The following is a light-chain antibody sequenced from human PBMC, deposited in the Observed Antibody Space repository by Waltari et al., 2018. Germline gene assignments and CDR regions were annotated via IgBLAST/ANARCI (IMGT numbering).Light chain of an antibody. J-gene: IGKJ2*01. CDR1: QNILYTSNNKNY. Sequence: DIVMTQSPDSLAVSLGERATIHCKSSQNILYTSNNKNYLAWYQRKPGQPPKLLFYWASTRESGVPDRFSGSGSGTDFTLTISSLQAEDVAIYYCQQYYNTPYTFGQGTKLEI. V-gene: IGKV4-1*01. CDR2: WAS. CDR3: QQYYNTPYT.